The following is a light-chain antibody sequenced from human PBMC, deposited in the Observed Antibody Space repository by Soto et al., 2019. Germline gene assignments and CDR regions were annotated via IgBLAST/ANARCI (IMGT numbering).Light chain of an antibody. CDR3: QQYNNWPRT. CDR2: GAY. V-gene: IGKV3-15*01. Sequence: EIVMTQSQATLSVSPGERATLSCRASQSVSSNLAWYQQKPGQAPRLLIYGAYTRATGIPARFSGSGSGTEFTLTISSLQSEDFAVYYCQQYNNWPRTFGQGTKVDIK. J-gene: IGKJ1*01. CDR1: QSVSSN.